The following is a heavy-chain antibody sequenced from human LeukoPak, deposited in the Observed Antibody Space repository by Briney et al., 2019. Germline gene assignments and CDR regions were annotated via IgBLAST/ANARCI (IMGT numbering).Heavy chain of an antibody. CDR1: GFTFTSYG. Sequence: GGSLRLSCAASGFTFTSYGMHWVRQAPGKGLEWVAMIWYDGSNKHYADSVKGRFTIPRDTSKNTLYLQMNSLRADDTAVYCARGIPTPATHPIDYWGQGSLVTVSS. J-gene: IGHJ4*02. CDR3: RGIPTPATHPIDY. CDR2: IWYDGSNK. D-gene: IGHD5-12*01. V-gene: IGHV3-33*03.